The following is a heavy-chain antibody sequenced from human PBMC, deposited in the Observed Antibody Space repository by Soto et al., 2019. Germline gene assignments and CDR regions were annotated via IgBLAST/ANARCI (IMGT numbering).Heavy chain of an antibody. D-gene: IGHD3-9*01. CDR3: ARVHSWYYDILTGYYYYFDY. CDR2: IYHSGST. J-gene: IGHJ4*02. V-gene: IGHV4-4*02. Sequence: SETLSLTCAVSSGSISSSNWWSWVRQPPGKGLEWIGEIYHSGSTNYNPSLKSRVTISVDKSKNQFSLKLSSVTAADTAVYYCARVHSWYYDILTGYYYYFDYWGQGTLVTVSS. CDR1: SGSISSSNW.